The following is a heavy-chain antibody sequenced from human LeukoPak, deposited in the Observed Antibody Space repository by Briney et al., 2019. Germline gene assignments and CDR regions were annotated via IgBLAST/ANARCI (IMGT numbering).Heavy chain of an antibody. CDR2: IYYSGST. CDR3: ARHYEP. V-gene: IGHV4-39*01. J-gene: IGHJ4*02. D-gene: IGHD3-16*01. Sequence: SSETLSLTCTVSGGSISGSSYYWGWIRQPPGKGLEWIGSIYYSGSTYYNPSLKSRVTISVDTSKNQFSLKLNSVTATDTAVYYCARHYEPWGQGTLVTVSS. CDR1: GGSISGSSYY.